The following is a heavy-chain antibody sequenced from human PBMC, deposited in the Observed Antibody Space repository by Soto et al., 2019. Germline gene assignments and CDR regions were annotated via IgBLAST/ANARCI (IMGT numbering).Heavy chain of an antibody. J-gene: IGHJ4*02. Sequence: QVQLQQWGAGLLKPSETLSLTCAVYGGSFSGYYWSWIRQPPGKGLEWIGEINHSGSTNYNPSLKSRVTISVDTSKNQFSLKLSSVTAADTAVYYCARGRARYYDSSGPGNWGQGTLVTVSS. CDR2: INHSGST. D-gene: IGHD3-22*01. CDR1: GGSFSGYY. CDR3: ARGRARYYDSSGPGN. V-gene: IGHV4-34*01.